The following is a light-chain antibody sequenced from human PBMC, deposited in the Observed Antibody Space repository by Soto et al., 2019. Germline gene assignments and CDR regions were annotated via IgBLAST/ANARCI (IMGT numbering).Light chain of an antibody. CDR1: NIGSKS. CDR2: DNS. Sequence: SYELPQPPSVSVAPGQTARITCGGSNIGSKSVHWYQQKPGQAPALVVYDNSDRPSGIPERFSGSNSGNTATLIISRVEAGDEADYYCQVWDSSSDHPYVFGTGTKVTVL. CDR3: QVWDSSSDHPYV. V-gene: IGLV3-21*02. J-gene: IGLJ1*01.